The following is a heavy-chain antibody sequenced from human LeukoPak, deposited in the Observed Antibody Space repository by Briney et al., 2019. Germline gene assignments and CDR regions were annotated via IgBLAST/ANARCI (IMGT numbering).Heavy chain of an antibody. CDR2: IIPIFGTA. V-gene: IGHV1-69*13. Sequence: ASVKVSCTASGGTFSSYAISWVRQAPGQGLEWMGGIIPIFGTANYAQKFQGRVTITADESTSTAYMELSSLRSEDTAVYYCARGAIFGVVIYPTFDYWGQGTLVTVSS. CDR3: ARGAIFGVVIYPTFDY. D-gene: IGHD3-3*01. J-gene: IGHJ4*02. CDR1: GGTFSSYA.